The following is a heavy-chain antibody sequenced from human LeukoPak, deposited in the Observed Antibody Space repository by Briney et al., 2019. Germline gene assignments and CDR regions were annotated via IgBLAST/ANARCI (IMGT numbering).Heavy chain of an antibody. D-gene: IGHD3-22*01. CDR2: IYYSGST. Sequence: SETLSLTCTVSGGSISSYYWSWIRQPPGKGLEWIGYIYYSGSTNYNPSLKSRVTISVDTSKNQFSLKLSSVTAADTAVYYCARARQYYYDSSVLSVWGQGTMVTVSS. CDR3: ARARQYYYDSSVLSV. V-gene: IGHV4-59*01. CDR1: GGSISSYY. J-gene: IGHJ3*01.